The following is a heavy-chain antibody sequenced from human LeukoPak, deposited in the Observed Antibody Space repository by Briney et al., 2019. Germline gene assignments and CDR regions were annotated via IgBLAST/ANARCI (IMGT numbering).Heavy chain of an antibody. CDR1: GFTFSSYW. CDR2: INSYGSIT. J-gene: IGHJ6*03. Sequence: GGSLRLSCAASGFTFSSYWMHWVRQAPGKGLVWVSRINSYGSITTYADSVKGRFTISRDNAKNTLYLQMNSLRAEDTAVYYCARSPGSYYIPYYYYYMDVWGKGTTVTVSS. D-gene: IGHD1-26*01. V-gene: IGHV3-74*01. CDR3: ARSPGSYYIPYYYYYMDV.